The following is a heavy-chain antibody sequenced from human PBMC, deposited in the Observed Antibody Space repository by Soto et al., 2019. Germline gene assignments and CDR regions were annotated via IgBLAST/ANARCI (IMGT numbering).Heavy chain of an antibody. CDR2: IYYSVGT. CDR3: ATMHDYGDYAPFDN. Sequence: QVKLQESGPGLVKPSQTLSLSCTVSGGSIRSGGYYWSWIHQHPGKGLEWIGYIYYSVGTDYNPSLKSRVTMSLDTSKNQFSLRLTAVTAADTAVYFCATMHDYGDYAPFDNWGQGTLVTVAT. CDR1: GGSIRSGGYY. D-gene: IGHD4-17*01. J-gene: IGHJ4*02. V-gene: IGHV4-31*03.